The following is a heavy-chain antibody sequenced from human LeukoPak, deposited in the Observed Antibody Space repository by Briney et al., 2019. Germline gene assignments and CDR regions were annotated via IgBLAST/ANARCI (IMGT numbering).Heavy chain of an antibody. CDR3: AGGNFYDSRGHPYHFHY. CDR2: IYYTENT. J-gene: IGHJ4*02. V-gene: IGHV4-59*01. Sequence: PSETLSLTCTVSGGSISSYYWSWIRQPPGKGLEWIGYIYYTENTNYNPSLKSRVTISVDTSKNQFSLNLTSVTAADTAVYCCAGGNFYDSRGHPYHFHYWGQGTLVTVPS. D-gene: IGHD3-22*01. CDR1: GGSISSYY.